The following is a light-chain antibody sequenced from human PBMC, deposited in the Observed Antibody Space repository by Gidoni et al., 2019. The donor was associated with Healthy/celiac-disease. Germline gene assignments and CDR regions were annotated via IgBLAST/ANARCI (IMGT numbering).Light chain of an antibody. CDR3: QQYYSYPTWT. CDR1: QGISSY. V-gene: IGKV1-8*01. CDR2: AAS. J-gene: IGKJ1*01. Sequence: IRMTQSPSSFSASTGDRVTITCRASQGISSYLAWYQQKPGKAPKLLIYAASTLQRGVPSRFSGSGAGTDFTLTISCLQSEDFATYYCQQYYSYPTWTFGQGTKVEIK.